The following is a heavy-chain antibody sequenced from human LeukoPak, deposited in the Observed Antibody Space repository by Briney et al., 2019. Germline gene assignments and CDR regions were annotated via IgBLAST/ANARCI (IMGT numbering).Heavy chain of an antibody. J-gene: IGHJ6*02. V-gene: IGHV3-48*04. Sequence: PGGSLRLSCAASGFTFSSYSMNWVRQAPGKGLEWVSYISTSGTIYYADSVKGRFTISRDNAKNSLYLQMNSLRAEDTAVYYCARGVSPGGYYYYGMDVWGQGTTVTLSS. CDR3: ARGVSPGGYYYYGMDV. CDR2: ISTSGTI. D-gene: IGHD1-14*01. CDR1: GFTFSSYS.